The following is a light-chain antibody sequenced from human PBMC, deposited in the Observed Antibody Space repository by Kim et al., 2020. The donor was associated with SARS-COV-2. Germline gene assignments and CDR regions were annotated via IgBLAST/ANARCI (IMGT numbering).Light chain of an antibody. Sequence: IVLTHSPATLSVSPGESVTLSCRASQSISRSLAWYQQKPGQAPRLLIYGAASRPADVPGRFSGSGSGTQFTLTISSLQSDDFAVYYCQQSITFGGGTKVDIK. CDR2: GAA. CDR3: QQSIT. CDR1: QSISRS. V-gene: IGKV3-15*01. J-gene: IGKJ4*01.